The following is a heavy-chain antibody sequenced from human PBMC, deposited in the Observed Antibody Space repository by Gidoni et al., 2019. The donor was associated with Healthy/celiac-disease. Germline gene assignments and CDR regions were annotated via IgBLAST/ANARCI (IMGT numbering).Heavy chain of an antibody. V-gene: IGHV3-21*01. CDR3: ARGDFGAPRFYYYMDV. D-gene: IGHD3-3*01. CDR2: ISSSSSYI. CDR1: GFTFSSYS. Sequence: EVQLVESGGGLVKPGGSLRLSCAASGFTFSSYSMNWVRQAPGKGLEWVSSISSSSSYIYYADSVKGRFTISRDNAKNSLYLQMNSLRAEDTAVYYCARGDFGAPRFYYYMDVWGKGTTVTVSS. J-gene: IGHJ6*03.